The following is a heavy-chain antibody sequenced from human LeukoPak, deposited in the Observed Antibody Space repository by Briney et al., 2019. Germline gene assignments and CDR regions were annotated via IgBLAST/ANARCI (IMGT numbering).Heavy chain of an antibody. CDR1: GGSISSYY. J-gene: IGHJ3*01. CDR2: IYTSGST. D-gene: IGHD5/OR15-5a*01. V-gene: IGHV4-4*07. CDR3: ASGTNVSPFDV. Sequence: PSETLSLTCTVSGGSISSYYWTWIRQPAGKGLEWIGRIYTSGSTNYNPSLKSRVTMSVDTSKIQFSLKLSSVTAADTAVYYCASGTNVSPFDVWGQGTMMTVSS.